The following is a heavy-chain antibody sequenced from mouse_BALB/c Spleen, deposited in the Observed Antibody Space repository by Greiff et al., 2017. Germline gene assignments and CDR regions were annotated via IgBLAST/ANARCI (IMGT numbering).Heavy chain of an antibody. V-gene: IGHV10-1*02. CDR1: GFTFNTYA. CDR2: IRSKSNNYAT. J-gene: IGHJ2*01. Sequence: GGGLVQPKGSLKLSCAASGFTFNTYAMNWVRQAPGKGLEWVARIRSKSNNYATYYADSVKDRFTISRDDSQSMLYLQMNNLKTEDTAMYYCVSWYFDYWGQGTTLTVSS. CDR3: VSWYFDY.